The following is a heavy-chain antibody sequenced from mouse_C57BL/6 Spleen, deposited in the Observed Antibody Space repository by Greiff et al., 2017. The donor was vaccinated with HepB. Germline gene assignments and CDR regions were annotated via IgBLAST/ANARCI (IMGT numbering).Heavy chain of an antibody. CDR3: ARDSNDPGAWFAY. J-gene: IGHJ3*01. Sequence: EVKLMESGPGLVKPSQSLSLTCSVTGYSITSGYYWNWIRQFPGNKLEWMGYISYDGSNNYNPSLKNRISITRDTSKNQFFLKLNSVTTEDTATDYCARDSNDPGAWFAYWGQGTLVTFSA. CDR1: GYSITSGYY. D-gene: IGHD2-12*01. CDR2: ISYDGSN. V-gene: IGHV3-6*01.